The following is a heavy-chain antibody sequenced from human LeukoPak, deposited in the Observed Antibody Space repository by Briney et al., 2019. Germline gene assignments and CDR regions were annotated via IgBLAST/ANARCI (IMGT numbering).Heavy chain of an antibody. CDR3: AKDRSSSWPYYFDY. D-gene: IGHD6-13*01. Sequence: ASVKVSCKASGYTFTSYDINWVRQATGQGLEWMGWMNPNSGNTGYAQKFQGRVTMTRNTSISTAYMELSSLRSEDTAVYYCAKDRSSSWPYYFDYWGHGTLVTVSS. V-gene: IGHV1-8*01. CDR2: MNPNSGNT. CDR1: GYTFTSYD. J-gene: IGHJ4*01.